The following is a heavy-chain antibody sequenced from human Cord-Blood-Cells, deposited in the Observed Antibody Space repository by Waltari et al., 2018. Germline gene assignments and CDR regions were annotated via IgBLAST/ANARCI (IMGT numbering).Heavy chain of an antibody. CDR2: IIPIFGTA. CDR1: GGTFSSYA. Sequence: QVQLVQSGAEVRKPGSSVKVSCKASGGTFSSYAISWVRQAPGQGLGWMGGIIPIFGTANYAQKFQGRVTITADESTSTAYMELSSLRSEDTAVYYCAREERGFREKLYYFDYWGQGTLVTVSS. V-gene: IGHV1-69*01. J-gene: IGHJ4*02. D-gene: IGHD3-10*01. CDR3: AREERGFREKLYYFDY.